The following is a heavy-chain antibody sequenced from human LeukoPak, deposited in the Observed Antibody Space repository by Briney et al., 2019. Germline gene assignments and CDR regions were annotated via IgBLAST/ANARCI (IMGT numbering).Heavy chain of an antibody. V-gene: IGHV3-30*18. J-gene: IGHJ4*02. CDR2: ISFDGSEI. CDR1: GFTFGTYN. Sequence: GGSLRLSCAASGFTFGTYNMHWVRQAPGKGLEWLASISFDGSEIYYGDSVKGRFTISRDNSKNTLFLQMNSLRADDTAVYLCAKDREGRGYNYGTYFDYWGQGTLVTVSS. CDR3: AKDREGRGYNYGTYFDY. D-gene: IGHD5-18*01.